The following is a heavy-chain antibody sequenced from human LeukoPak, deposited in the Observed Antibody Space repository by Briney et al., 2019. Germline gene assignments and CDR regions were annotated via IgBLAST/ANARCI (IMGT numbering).Heavy chain of an antibody. CDR1: GYTLTELS. Sequence: ASVKVSCKVSGYTLTELSMHWVRQAPGKGLEWMGGFDPEDGETIYAQKFQGRVTMTEDTSTDTAYMELSSLRSEDTAVYYCAREGAGGDYRAGLGWFDPWGQGTLVTVSS. CDR3: AREGAGGDYRAGLGWFDP. D-gene: IGHD4-17*01. CDR2: FDPEDGET. V-gene: IGHV1-24*01. J-gene: IGHJ5*02.